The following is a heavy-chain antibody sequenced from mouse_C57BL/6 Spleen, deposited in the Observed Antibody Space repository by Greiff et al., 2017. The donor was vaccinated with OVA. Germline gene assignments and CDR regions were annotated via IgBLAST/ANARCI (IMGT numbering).Heavy chain of an antibody. CDR2: IDPSDSYT. V-gene: IGHV1-59*01. D-gene: IGHD3-3*01. J-gene: IGHJ1*03. CDR3: ARGLLENFDV. Sequence: QVHVKQPGAELVRPGTSVKLSCKASGYTFTSYWMHWVKQRPGQGLEWIGVIDPSDSYTNYNQKFKGKATLTVDTSSSTAYMQLSSLTSEDSAVYYCARGLLENFDVWGTGTTVTVSS. CDR1: GYTFTSYW.